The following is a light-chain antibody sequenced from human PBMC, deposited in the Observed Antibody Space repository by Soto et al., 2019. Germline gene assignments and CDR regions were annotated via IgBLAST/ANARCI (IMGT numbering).Light chain of an antibody. CDR1: SSNIGSNT. CDR2: TNN. V-gene: IGLV1-44*01. CDR3: AAWDDSLNGVL. Sequence: QSVLTQPPSASGTPGQRVTISCSGSSSNIGSNTVNWYQQLPGTAPKLLIHTNNQRPSGVPDRFSGSKSGTSACLAISGLQSVDETDYYCAAWDDSLNGVLFGGGTKLTVL. J-gene: IGLJ2*01.